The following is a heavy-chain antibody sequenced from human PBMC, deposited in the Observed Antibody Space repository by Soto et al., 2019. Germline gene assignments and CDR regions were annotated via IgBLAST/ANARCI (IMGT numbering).Heavy chain of an antibody. J-gene: IGHJ4*02. D-gene: IGHD3-22*01. CDR3: AKDLRKAWHNNYDNSGPGADFDS. Sequence: QVQLVQSGAEVKKPGASVKVSCKASGYTFSTFPMHWVRQAPGQNLEWMGWISASNGNIKYAQKFQGRVTMTTDTSTSTAYMELMSLRSDDTAVFYCAKDLRKAWHNNYDNSGPGADFDSWGQGTLVTVSS. V-gene: IGHV1-3*01. CDR2: ISASNGNI. CDR1: GYTFSTFP.